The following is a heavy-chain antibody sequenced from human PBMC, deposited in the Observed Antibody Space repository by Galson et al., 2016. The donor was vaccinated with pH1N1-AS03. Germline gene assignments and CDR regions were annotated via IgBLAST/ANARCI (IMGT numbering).Heavy chain of an antibody. CDR3: ARATGTAGGVDY. V-gene: IGHV5-51*01. CDR1: GYTFTNYW. Sequence: QSGAEVKKPGEPLKISCKGSGYTFTNYWTAWVRQMPGKGLEWMGLIFARDSDTRYSPSFQGQVTISADKSINTAYLQWSSLKTSDTAMYYCARATGTAGGVDYWGQGNLVSVSS. J-gene: IGHJ4*02. D-gene: IGHD1-1*01. CDR2: IFARDSDT.